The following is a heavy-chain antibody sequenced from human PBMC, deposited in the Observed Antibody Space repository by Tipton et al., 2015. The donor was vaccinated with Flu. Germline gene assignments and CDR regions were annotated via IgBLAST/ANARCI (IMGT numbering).Heavy chain of an antibody. Sequence: TLSLTCIVSDASITSGTYYWGWIRQPPGKGPEWIGSMLYGGSTYYNPSLESRVTISLDTSKNQFSLKLSSVTAADTAVYYCARDDSGFNDYWGPGTLVTVSS. CDR3: ARDDSGFNDY. CDR1: DASITSGTYY. V-gene: IGHV4-39*07. D-gene: IGHD3-22*01. J-gene: IGHJ4*02. CDR2: MLYGGST.